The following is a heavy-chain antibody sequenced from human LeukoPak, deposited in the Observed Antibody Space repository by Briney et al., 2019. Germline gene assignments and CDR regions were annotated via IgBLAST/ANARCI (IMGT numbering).Heavy chain of an antibody. CDR1: GYTFFNYG. Sequence: ASVKVSCKASGYTFFNYGITWVRQAPGQGLEWMGWISAYNGYTNYAQNLQGRVTMTTDTSTSTAYMELRSLRFDDTAVYYCARDKGGSDYDFWSGLDYWGQGTLVAVSS. D-gene: IGHD3-3*01. V-gene: IGHV1-18*01. J-gene: IGHJ4*02. CDR3: ARDKGGSDYDFWSGLDY. CDR2: ISAYNGYT.